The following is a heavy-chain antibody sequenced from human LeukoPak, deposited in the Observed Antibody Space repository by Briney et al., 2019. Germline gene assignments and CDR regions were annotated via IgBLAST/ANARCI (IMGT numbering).Heavy chain of an antibody. CDR2: IRYDGSNK. D-gene: IGHD6-13*01. CDR3: AKDESIYSSSWSNFDY. Sequence: GGALRLSCAASGFTFSSYGTHWVRQAPGKGLEWVAFIRYDGSNKYYADSVKGRFTISRDNSKNTLYLQMNSLRAEDTAVYYCAKDESIYSSSWSNFDYWGQGTLVTVSS. V-gene: IGHV3-30*02. J-gene: IGHJ4*02. CDR1: GFTFSSYG.